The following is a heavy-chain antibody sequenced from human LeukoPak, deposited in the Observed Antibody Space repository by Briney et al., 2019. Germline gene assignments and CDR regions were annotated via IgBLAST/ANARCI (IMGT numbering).Heavy chain of an antibody. J-gene: IGHJ6*03. V-gene: IGHV4-4*07. CDR1: GGSISTYY. Sequence: PSETLSLTCTFSGGSISTYYWSWIRQPAGKGLEWIGRIFSSGITSYNPSLKSRVTMSVDTSKNQFSLKLTSVIAADTAVYYCARDGYSSSMDVWGKGTTVTVSS. D-gene: IGHD6-13*01. CDR3: ARDGYSSSMDV. CDR2: IFSSGIT.